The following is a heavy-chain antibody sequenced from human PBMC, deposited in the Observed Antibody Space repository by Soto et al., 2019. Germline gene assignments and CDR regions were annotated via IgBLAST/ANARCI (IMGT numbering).Heavy chain of an antibody. Sequence: SETLSLTCTVSGGSISSGDYYWSWIRQPPGKGLEWIGYIYYSGSTYYNPSLKSRVTISVDTSKNQFSLKLSSVTAADTAVYYCARVSLRYFDWSTHNWFDPWGQGTLVTVSS. CDR1: GGSISSGDYY. CDR2: IYYSGST. D-gene: IGHD3-9*01. CDR3: ARVSLRYFDWSTHNWFDP. V-gene: IGHV4-30-4*01. J-gene: IGHJ5*02.